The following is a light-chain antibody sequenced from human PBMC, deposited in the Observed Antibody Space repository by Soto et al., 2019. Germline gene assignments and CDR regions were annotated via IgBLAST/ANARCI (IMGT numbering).Light chain of an antibody. CDR1: QSLEDSDGNTF. CDR2: KVS. CDR3: MPVTAMWT. J-gene: IGKJ1*01. Sequence: DVVLTQSPLSLPVTLGQPASISCRSSQSLEDSDGNTFLTWFQQRPGQSPRRLIYKVSTRDSGVPDRFSGSGSGTTFTLKISRVEAEDVGVYFCMPVTAMWTFGQGTKVDIK. V-gene: IGKV2-30*01.